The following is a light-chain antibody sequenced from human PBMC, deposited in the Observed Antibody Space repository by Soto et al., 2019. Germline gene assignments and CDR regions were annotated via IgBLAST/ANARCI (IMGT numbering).Light chain of an antibody. CDR1: QSVARSY. Sequence: EIVLTQSPGTLSLSPGERATLSCRASQSVARSYLAWYQQKRGQAPRLVIYGASSRATGIPDRFSGSGSGTDFTLTISSLEPEDFAVYYCQQCSNWPLTFGGGTKVDIK. CDR3: QQCSNWPLT. J-gene: IGKJ4*01. CDR2: GAS. V-gene: IGKV3D-20*02.